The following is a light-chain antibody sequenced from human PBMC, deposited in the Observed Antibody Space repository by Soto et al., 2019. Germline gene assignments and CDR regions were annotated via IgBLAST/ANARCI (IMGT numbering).Light chain of an antibody. CDR3: QQYGSSPQT. CDR2: GAS. CDR1: QNVASH. Sequence: VMTQSPATLSVSPGERATLSCRASQNVASHLAWYQHKPGQAPRLLIYGASTRATGLPARFSGSGSGTDFTLTISRLEPEDFAVYYCQQYGSSPQTFGQGTKVDIK. J-gene: IGKJ1*01. V-gene: IGKV3-20*01.